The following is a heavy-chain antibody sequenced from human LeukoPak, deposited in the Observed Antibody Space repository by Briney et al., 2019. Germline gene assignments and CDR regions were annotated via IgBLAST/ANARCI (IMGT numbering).Heavy chain of an antibody. D-gene: IGHD6-19*01. J-gene: IGHJ4*02. CDR3: ATMTISGNVWSFSDVRIDH. Sequence: SETLSLTCAVSGFSISSGYYWGWIRQPPGKGLEGIGRMYHSGNTYYNPFLKSRVTISADMSKNQLSLTLYSVTASDTAVYYCATMTISGNVWSFSDVRIDHWGQGTLVTVSS. CDR1: GFSISSGYY. V-gene: IGHV4-38-2*01. CDR2: MYHSGNT.